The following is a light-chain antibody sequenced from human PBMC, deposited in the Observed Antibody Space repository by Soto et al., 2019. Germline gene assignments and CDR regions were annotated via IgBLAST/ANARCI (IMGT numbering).Light chain of an antibody. CDR3: SSYTSTSTYV. CDR1: SSDVGVYNY. CDR2: DVI. Sequence: QSALTQPASVSGSPGQSITISCTGTSSDVGVYNYVSWYQRHPGKAPKVMIYDVINRPSGVSNRFSGSKSGNTASLTISGLQAEDEADYYCSSYTSTSTYVFGTGTKVTVL. J-gene: IGLJ1*01. V-gene: IGLV2-14*03.